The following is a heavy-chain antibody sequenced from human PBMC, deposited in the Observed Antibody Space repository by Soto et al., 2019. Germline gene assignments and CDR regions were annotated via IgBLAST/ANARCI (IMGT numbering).Heavy chain of an antibody. CDR1: GGSISSSSYY. CDR2: IYYSGST. D-gene: IGHD4-17*01. Sequence: QLQLQESGPGLVKPSETLSLTCTVSGGSISSSSYYWGWIRQPPGKGLEWIGSIYYSGSTYYNPSLKSRVTISVDTSNNQFSLKLSSVTAADTAVYYCARTSTTVSRDYWGQGTLVTVSS. CDR3: ARTSTTVSRDY. V-gene: IGHV4-39*01. J-gene: IGHJ4*02.